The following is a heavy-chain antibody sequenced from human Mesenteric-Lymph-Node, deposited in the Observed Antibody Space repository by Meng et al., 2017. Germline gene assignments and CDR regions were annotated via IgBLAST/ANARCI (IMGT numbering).Heavy chain of an antibody. CDR1: GYTFTSYY. CDR2: MNPNSGNT. D-gene: IGHD3-10*01. V-gene: IGHV1-8*02. CDR3: ARDMGNYYYYVMDV. Sequence: ASVKVSCKASGYTFTSYYMHWVRQAPGQGPEWMGWMNPNSGNTGYAQKFQGRLTMTRNTAISTAYMELSSLRSEDTAVYYCARDMGNYYYYVMDVWGQGTTVTVSS. J-gene: IGHJ6*02.